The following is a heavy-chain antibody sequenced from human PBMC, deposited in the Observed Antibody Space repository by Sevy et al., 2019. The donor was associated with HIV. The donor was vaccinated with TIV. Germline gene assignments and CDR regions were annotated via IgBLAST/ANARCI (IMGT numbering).Heavy chain of an antibody. CDR3: AREERYYYDSSGYPDAVDI. CDR1: GFTFSSYA. J-gene: IGHJ3*02. D-gene: IGHD3-22*01. CDR2: ISYDGSNK. Sequence: GGSLRLSCAASGFTFSSYAMHWVRQAPGKGLEWVALISYDGSNKYYADSVKGRFTISRDNSKNTLYLQMNSLRAEDTAVYYCAREERYYYDSSGYPDAVDIWGQGTMVTVSS. V-gene: IGHV3-30-3*01.